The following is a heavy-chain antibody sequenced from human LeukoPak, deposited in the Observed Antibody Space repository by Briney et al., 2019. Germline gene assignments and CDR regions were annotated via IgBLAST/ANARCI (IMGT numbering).Heavy chain of an antibody. D-gene: IGHD3-22*01. J-gene: IGHJ3*02. V-gene: IGHV4-59*12. CDR2: IYYSGST. CDR3: ARDLLHRGYAFDI. Sequence: SETLFLTCTVSGGSISSYYWSWIRQPPGKGLEWIGYIYYSGSTDYNPSLKSRVTISVETSKNQFSLKLSSVTAADTAVYYCARDLLHRGYAFDIWGRGTMVTVSS. CDR1: GGSISSYY.